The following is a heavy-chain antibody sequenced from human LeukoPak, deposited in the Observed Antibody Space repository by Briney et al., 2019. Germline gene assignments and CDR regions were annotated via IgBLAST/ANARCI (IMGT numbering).Heavy chain of an antibody. CDR3: ARVGYCSSTSCPAGAFDI. CDR2: MNPNSGNT. CDR1: GYTFTSYD. Sequence: GASVKVSCKASGYTFTSYDINWVRQATGQGLEWMGWMNPNSGNTGYAQKFQGRVTMTRNTSISTAYMELSSLRSEDTAVYYCARVGYCSSTSCPAGAFDIWGQGTMVTVSS. V-gene: IGHV1-8*01. J-gene: IGHJ3*02. D-gene: IGHD2-2*01.